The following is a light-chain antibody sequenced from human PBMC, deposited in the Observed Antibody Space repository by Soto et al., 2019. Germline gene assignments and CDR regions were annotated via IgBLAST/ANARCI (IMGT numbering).Light chain of an antibody. V-gene: IGKV1-5*03. CDR1: QTISSW. CDR3: QQYNSYPWT. Sequence: DIQMTQSPSTLSASVGDRVTISCRASQTISSWLAWYQQKAGKAPKLLIYKASSLESGVPSSFSGSGSGTEFNLTISSLQSDDFATYYCQQYNSYPWTFGQGTKVDIK. CDR2: KAS. J-gene: IGKJ1*01.